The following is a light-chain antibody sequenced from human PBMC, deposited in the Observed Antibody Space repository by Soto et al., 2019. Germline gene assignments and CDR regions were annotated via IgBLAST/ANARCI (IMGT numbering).Light chain of an antibody. CDR3: CSYTTSTTYV. CDR2: DVS. V-gene: IGLV2-14*03. J-gene: IGLJ1*01. CDR1: SSDVGAYNH. Sequence: QSALTQPASVSGSPGQSITISCTGTSSDVGAYNHVSWYQHHPGKAPKLMIYDVSSRPSGVSNRFSGSKSGNTASLTISGLQAEDETDYYCCSYTTSTTYVFGTGTKLTGL.